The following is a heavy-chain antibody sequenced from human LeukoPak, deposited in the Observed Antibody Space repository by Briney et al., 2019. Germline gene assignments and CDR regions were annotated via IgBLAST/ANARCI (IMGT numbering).Heavy chain of an antibody. CDR1: GFTFSSYW. J-gene: IGHJ6*03. CDR3: ARDLSSSGSYFIYYYYYMDV. V-gene: IGHV3-7*01. Sequence: GGSLRLSCAASGFTFSSYWMSWVRQAPGKGLEWVANIKQDGSEKYYVDSVKGRFTISRDNAKNSLYLQMNSLRAEDTAVYYCARDLSSSGSYFIYYYYYMDVWGKGTTVTISS. CDR2: IKQDGSEK. D-gene: IGHD3-10*01.